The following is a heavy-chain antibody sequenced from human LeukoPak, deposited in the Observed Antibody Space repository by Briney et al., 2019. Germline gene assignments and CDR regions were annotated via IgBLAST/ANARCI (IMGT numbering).Heavy chain of an antibody. J-gene: IGHJ3*02. CDR1: DDSFSSHY. Sequence: SETLSLTCAVSDDSFSSHYWTWFRQPPGKGLEWIGYISYIGSTNYNPSLKSRVTISIETSKNQISLKLTSVTAADTAVYYCARELVTVTKGFDIWGQGTMVSVSS. V-gene: IGHV4-59*11. CDR3: ARELVTVTKGFDI. D-gene: IGHD4-17*01. CDR2: ISYIGST.